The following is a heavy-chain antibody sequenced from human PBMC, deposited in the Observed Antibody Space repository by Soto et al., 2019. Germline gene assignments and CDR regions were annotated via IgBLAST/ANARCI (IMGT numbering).Heavy chain of an antibody. CDR1: GGSISSYY. D-gene: IGHD3-22*01. J-gene: IGHJ4*01. CDR2: IYYSGST. V-gene: IGHV4-59*08. CDR3: ARLGGYYQAFNI. Sequence: ASETLSLTCTVSGGSISSYYWSWIRQPPGKGLEWIGYIYYSGSTTYNPSLRSRVAISLDASKSQFSLNLRSVTAADTAVYYCARLGGYYQAFNIWGPGALVTVSS.